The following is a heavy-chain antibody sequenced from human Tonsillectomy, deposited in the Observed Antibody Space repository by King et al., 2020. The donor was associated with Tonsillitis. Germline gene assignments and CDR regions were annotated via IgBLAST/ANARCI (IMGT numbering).Heavy chain of an antibody. Sequence: VQLQESGPGLVKHSETLSLTCTVSGCSITSGYDWGWIRQPPGKGLEWIGIMVRGESTAYNPALMSRVTISVDVSTNQFSLNLSSVTAADTAIYYCAGFRILHYGWADYWGQGTLVTVSS. J-gene: IGHJ4*02. CDR3: AGFRILHYGWADY. V-gene: IGHV4-38-2*02. CDR2: MVRGEST. D-gene: IGHD4-17*01. CDR1: GCSITSGYD.